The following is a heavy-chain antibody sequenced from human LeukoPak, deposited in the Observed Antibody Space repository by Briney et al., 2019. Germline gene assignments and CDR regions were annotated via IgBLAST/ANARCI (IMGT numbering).Heavy chain of an antibody. CDR2: IKEDGSEK. D-gene: IGHD3-9*01. CDR1: GFTFSSYW. Sequence: GGSLRLSCAASGFTFSSYWMSWVRQAPGKGLEWVANIKEDGSEKNYVDSVKGRFTISRDNAKDSLYLQMNSLRAEDTALYYCARDSADNLDWGQGTLVTVSS. V-gene: IGHV3-7*01. J-gene: IGHJ4*02. CDR3: ARDSADNLD.